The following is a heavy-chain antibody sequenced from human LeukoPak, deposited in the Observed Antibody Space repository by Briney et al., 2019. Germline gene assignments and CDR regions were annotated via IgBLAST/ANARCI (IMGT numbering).Heavy chain of an antibody. J-gene: IGHJ4*02. Sequence: ASVKVSCKASGYTFTSYYMHWVRQAPGQGLEWMGIINPGGGSTTYAREFQGRVTMTRDTSTSTVYMELSSLRSDDTAVYYCARGYDFWSGYHSWGQGTLVTVSS. CDR3: ARGYDFWSGYHS. CDR2: INPGGGST. CDR1: GYTFTSYY. V-gene: IGHV1-46*01. D-gene: IGHD3-3*01.